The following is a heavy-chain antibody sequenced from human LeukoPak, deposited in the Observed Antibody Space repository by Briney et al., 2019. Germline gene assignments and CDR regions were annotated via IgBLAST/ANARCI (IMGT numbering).Heavy chain of an antibody. J-gene: IGHJ4*02. Sequence: PSETLSLTCAVYGGSFSGYYWSWIRQPPGKGLEWIGEINHSGSTNYNPSLKSRVTISVDTPKNQFSLKLSSVTAADTAVYYCATYCSSTSCAFDFDYWGQGTLVTVSS. V-gene: IGHV4-34*01. CDR1: GGSFSGYY. D-gene: IGHD2-2*01. CDR3: ATYCSSTSCAFDFDY. CDR2: INHSGST.